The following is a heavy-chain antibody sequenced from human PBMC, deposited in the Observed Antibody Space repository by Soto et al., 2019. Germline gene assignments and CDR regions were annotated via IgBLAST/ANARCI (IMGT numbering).Heavy chain of an antibody. D-gene: IGHD6-6*01. CDR2: ISSDGDDK. Sequence: QVQLVESGGGVVQPGRSLRLSCAASGFIFYNYGMHWVRQAPGKGLEWVTTISSDGDDKYYADSVKGRFTISRDNSKNTLDLQMNGLRAEDTAIYFCAKGSMSPHQFLEHWGQGTLVTVSS. J-gene: IGHJ4*02. V-gene: IGHV3-30*18. CDR1: GFIFYNYG. CDR3: AKGSMSPHQFLEH.